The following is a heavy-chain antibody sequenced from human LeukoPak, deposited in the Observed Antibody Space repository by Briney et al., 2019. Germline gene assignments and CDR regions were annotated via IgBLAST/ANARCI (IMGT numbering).Heavy chain of an antibody. J-gene: IGHJ4*02. CDR2: INHSGST. CDR1: GGSFSGYY. V-gene: IGHV4-34*01. Sequence: SETLSLTCAVYGGSFSGYYWSWIRQPPGKGLEWIGEINHSGSTNYNPSLKSRVTISVDTSKNQFSLKLSSVTAADTAVYYCARLEASDSSSWYFDYCGQGTLVTVSS. D-gene: IGHD6-13*01. CDR3: ARLEASDSSSWYFDY.